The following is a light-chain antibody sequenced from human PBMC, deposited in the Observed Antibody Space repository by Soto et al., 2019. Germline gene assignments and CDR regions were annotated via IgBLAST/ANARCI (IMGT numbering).Light chain of an antibody. CDR2: KAS. Sequence: DIQMTQSPSTLSASVGDRVTITCRASQSISSWLAWYQQKPGEAPKFLIYKASSLESGVPSRFSGSGSGTEFTLTISSLQPDDFATYYCQQDNNYPVTFGQGTKVEIK. J-gene: IGKJ1*01. CDR3: QQDNNYPVT. V-gene: IGKV1-5*03. CDR1: QSISSW.